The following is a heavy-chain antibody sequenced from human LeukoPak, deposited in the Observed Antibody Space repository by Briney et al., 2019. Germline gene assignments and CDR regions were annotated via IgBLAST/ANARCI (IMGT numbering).Heavy chain of an antibody. Sequence: EPGGSLRLSFAASGFTVSSNYMSWVRQAPGKGLEWVSVIYSGGTTYYADSVKGRFTISRDNSKNTLYLQMNSLRAEDTAVYYCVLEVIGLDYWGQGTLVTVSS. V-gene: IGHV3-53*01. CDR3: VLEVIGLDY. CDR2: IYSGGTT. J-gene: IGHJ4*02. CDR1: GFTVSSNY. D-gene: IGHD3-22*01.